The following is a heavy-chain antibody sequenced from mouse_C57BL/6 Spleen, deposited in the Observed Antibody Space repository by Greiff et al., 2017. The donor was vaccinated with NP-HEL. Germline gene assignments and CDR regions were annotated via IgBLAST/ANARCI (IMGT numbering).Heavy chain of an antibody. J-gene: IGHJ3*01. CDR3: AIYDGTTRAWFAY. CDR1: GYTFTSYW. CDR2: INPSNGGT. D-gene: IGHD2-3*01. Sequence: VQLQQSGTELVKPGASVKLSCKASGYTFTSYWMHWVKQRPGQGLEWIGNINPSNGGTNYNEKFKSKATLTVDKSSSTAYMQLSSLTSEDSAVYYCAIYDGTTRAWFAYWGQGTLVTVSA. V-gene: IGHV1-53*01.